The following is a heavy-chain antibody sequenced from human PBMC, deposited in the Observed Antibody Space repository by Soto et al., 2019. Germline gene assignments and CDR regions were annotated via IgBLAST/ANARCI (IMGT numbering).Heavy chain of an antibody. V-gene: IGHV1-2*04. CDR2: INPNSGGT. Sequence: GPSVTGSCTASGYTFTGDYMHWVRQAPGQGLEWMGWINPNSGGTNYAQKFQGWVTMTRDTSISTAYMELSRLRSDGTAVYYCARGRWELLGGRYGMDVWGQGTTVTVSS. CDR1: GYTFTGDY. J-gene: IGHJ6*02. CDR3: ARGRWELLGGRYGMDV. D-gene: IGHD1-26*01.